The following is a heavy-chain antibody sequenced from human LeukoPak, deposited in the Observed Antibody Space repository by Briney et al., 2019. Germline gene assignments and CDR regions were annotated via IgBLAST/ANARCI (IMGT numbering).Heavy chain of an antibody. CDR2: IYYSGST. J-gene: IGHJ4*02. Sequence: SETLSLTCAVYGGSFSGYYWSWIRQPPEKGLEWIGYIYYSGSTNYNPSLKSRVTISVDTSKNQFSLKLSSVTAADTAVYYCASSAGGEYSSSWYYDYWGQGTLVTVSS. V-gene: IGHV4-59*12. CDR1: GGSFSGYY. D-gene: IGHD6-13*01. CDR3: ASSAGGEYSSSWYYDY.